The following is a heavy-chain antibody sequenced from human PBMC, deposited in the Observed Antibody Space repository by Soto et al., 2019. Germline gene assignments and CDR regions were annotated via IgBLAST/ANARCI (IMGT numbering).Heavy chain of an antibody. J-gene: IGHJ4*02. D-gene: IGHD3-10*01. CDR2: IYYSGST. Sequence: SDTLSLTCTVSGGSISSYYWSWIRPPPGKGLEWIGYIYYSGSTNYNPSLKSRVTISVDTSKNQFSLKLSSVTAADTAVYYCAREESDDGSGCRFDYWGQGTRVTVSS. CDR1: GGSISSYY. CDR3: AREESDDGSGCRFDY. V-gene: IGHV4-59*01.